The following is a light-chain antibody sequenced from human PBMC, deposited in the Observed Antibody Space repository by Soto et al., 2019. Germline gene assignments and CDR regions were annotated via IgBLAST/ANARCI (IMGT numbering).Light chain of an antibody. CDR2: DAS. Sequence: VLIQSHATLSLSPGERATLSCRTSLSVSVYLDWYQQKPGQAPRLLISDASNRATGIPARFSGSGSGTDFTLTISSLEPEDFAVYYCHQRQYWPPITFGQGTRLEIK. CDR1: LSVSVY. V-gene: IGKV3-11*01. J-gene: IGKJ5*01. CDR3: HQRQYWPPIT.